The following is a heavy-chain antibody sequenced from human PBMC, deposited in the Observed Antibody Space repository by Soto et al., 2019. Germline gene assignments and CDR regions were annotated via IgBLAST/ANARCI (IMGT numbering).Heavy chain of an antibody. J-gene: IGHJ6*02. D-gene: IGHD6-13*01. CDR1: GGTLSSYA. V-gene: IGHV1-69*12. CDR2: IIPIFDTT. CDR3: ASKQELNFYSVMDV. Sequence: QVQLVQSGAEVKKPGSSVKVSCKASGGTLSSYAISWVRQAPGQGLEWMGGIIPIFDTTNYAQKFQGRVTITADESTNTAYMELSSLTSEDTAVYYCASKQELNFYSVMDVWGQGTTVTVSS.